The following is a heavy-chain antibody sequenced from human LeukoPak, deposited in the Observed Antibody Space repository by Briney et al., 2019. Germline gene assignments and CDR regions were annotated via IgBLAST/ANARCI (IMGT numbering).Heavy chain of an antibody. V-gene: IGHV3-23*01. CDR3: AATRVCGGVLLRPNCLYFED. Sequence: PGGSLRLSCAASGFTLNNYFMSWVRQAPGRGLEWVSGIDYAGGSTNYADSVQGRFTVSRDNFKNTLYLQMNSLRAEDTAIYYCAATRVCGGVLLRPNCLYFEDWGQGTLVTVSS. D-gene: IGHD3-10*01. CDR2: IDYAGGST. CDR1: GFTLNNYF. J-gene: IGHJ4*02.